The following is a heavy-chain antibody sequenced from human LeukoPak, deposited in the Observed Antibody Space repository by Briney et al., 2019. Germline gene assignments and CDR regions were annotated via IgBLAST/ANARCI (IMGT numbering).Heavy chain of an antibody. CDR3: ARGEDYGDYFDY. CDR2: IYSGGST. Sequence: PGGSLRLSCAASGFTFSSYSMNWVRQAPGKGLEWVSVIYSGGSTYYADSVRGRFTISRDNSMNTLYLQMNSLRAEDTAVYYCARGEDYGDYFDYWGQGTLVTVSS. CDR1: GFTFSSYS. D-gene: IGHD4-17*01. V-gene: IGHV3-53*01. J-gene: IGHJ4*02.